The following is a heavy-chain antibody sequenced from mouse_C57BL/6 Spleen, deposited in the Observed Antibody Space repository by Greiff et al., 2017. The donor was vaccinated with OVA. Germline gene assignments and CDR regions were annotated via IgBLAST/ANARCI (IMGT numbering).Heavy chain of an antibody. J-gene: IGHJ4*01. D-gene: IGHD1-1*01. CDR3: ARRGDYGTSYAMDY. V-gene: IGHV2-2*01. Sequence: VKLMESGPGLVQPSQRLSITCTVSGFSFTSYGVHWVRQSPGKGLEWLGVIWSGGSTDYNAAFISRLSISKDNSKSQVFFKMNSLQADDTAIYYCARRGDYGTSYAMDYWGQGTSVTVSS. CDR2: IWSGGST. CDR1: GFSFTSYG.